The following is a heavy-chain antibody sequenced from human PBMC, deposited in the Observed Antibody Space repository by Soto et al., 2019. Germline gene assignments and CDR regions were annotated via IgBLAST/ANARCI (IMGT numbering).Heavy chain of an antibody. CDR1: DGSVYSGNYY. V-gene: IGHV4-61*01. D-gene: IGHD3-16*01. CDR2: IYYIGTT. Sequence: SETLSLTCSVSDGSVYSGNYYWSWIRQPPGKGLEWIGHIYYIGTTDYNPSLKSRVTISVDTSKNQFSLKVTSVTAADTAVYFCAREEKQLSRYGGDFDYWGQGILVTVSS. CDR3: AREEKQLSRYGGDFDY. J-gene: IGHJ4*02.